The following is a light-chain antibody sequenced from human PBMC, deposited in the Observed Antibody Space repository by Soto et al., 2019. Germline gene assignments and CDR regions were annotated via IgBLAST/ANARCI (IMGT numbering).Light chain of an antibody. CDR3: QSYDSSLSGGV. Sequence: QAVVTQPPSVSGAPGQRVTISCTGSSSNIGAGFDVHWYQQLPGTAPKLLIYDNSYRPSGVPDRFSGSKSGTSASLAITGLQAEDDADYYCQSYDSSLSGGVFGTGTKLTVL. CDR2: DNS. V-gene: IGLV1-40*01. J-gene: IGLJ1*01. CDR1: SSNIGAGFD.